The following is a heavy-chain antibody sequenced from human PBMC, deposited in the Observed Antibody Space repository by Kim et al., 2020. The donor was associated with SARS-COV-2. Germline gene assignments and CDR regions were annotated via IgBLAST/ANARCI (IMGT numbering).Heavy chain of an antibody. Sequence: ASVKVSCKASGYTFTSYYMHWVRQAPGQGLEWMGIINPSGGSTSYAQKFQGRVTMTRDTSTSTVYMELSSLRSEDTAVYYCARGYNWNDEYYYYGMDVWGQGTTVTVSS. V-gene: IGHV1-46*01. CDR3: ARGYNWNDEYYYYGMDV. J-gene: IGHJ6*02. CDR2: INPSGGST. CDR1: GYTFTSYY. D-gene: IGHD1-1*01.